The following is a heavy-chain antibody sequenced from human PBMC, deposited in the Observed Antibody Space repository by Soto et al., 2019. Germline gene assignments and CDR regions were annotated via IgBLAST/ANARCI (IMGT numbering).Heavy chain of an antibody. D-gene: IGHD3-3*01. CDR2: ISGSGGST. Sequence: EVQLLESGGGLVQPGGSLRLSCAASGFTFSSYAMSWVRQAPGKGLEWVSAISGSGGSTYYADSVKGRFTISRDNSKNTLCLQMNSLRAEDTAVYYCAKVDDFWSGYYQGEYYFDYWGQGTLVTVSS. V-gene: IGHV3-23*01. J-gene: IGHJ4*02. CDR3: AKVDDFWSGYYQGEYYFDY. CDR1: GFTFSSYA.